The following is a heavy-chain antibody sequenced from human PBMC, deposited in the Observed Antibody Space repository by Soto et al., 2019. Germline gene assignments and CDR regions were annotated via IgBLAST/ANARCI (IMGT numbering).Heavy chain of an antibody. D-gene: IGHD3-3*01. CDR2: IYSGHTT. Sequence: AGGSLRLSCVASGFIVSSNQMIWVRQAPGKGLEWVSVIYSGHTTYYADSVEGRFTISRDDSKNTLYLQMNSLRVEDTAVYYCVRGPSDHKLRLVEWPYGDYWGQGALVTVSS. J-gene: IGHJ4*02. CDR3: VRGPSDHKLRLVEWPYGDY. V-gene: IGHV3-53*01. CDR1: GFIVSSNQ.